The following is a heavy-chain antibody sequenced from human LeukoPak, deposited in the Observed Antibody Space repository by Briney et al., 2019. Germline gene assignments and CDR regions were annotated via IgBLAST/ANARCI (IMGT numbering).Heavy chain of an antibody. CDR1: GGSISSGSYY. CDR2: IYTSGST. CDR3: AKTPRNYPPGHMDV. Sequence: MSSETLSLTCTVSGGSISSGSYYWSWIRQPAGKGLEWIGRIYTSGSTNYNPSLKSRVTISVDTSKNQFSLKLSSVTAADTALYYCAKTPRNYPPGHMDVWGKGTTVTISS. J-gene: IGHJ6*03. V-gene: IGHV4-61*02. D-gene: IGHD5-24*01.